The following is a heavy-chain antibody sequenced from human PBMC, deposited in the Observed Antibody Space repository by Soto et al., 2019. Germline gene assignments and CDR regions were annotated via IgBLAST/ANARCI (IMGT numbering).Heavy chain of an antibody. Sequence: EVQLLESGGGLVQPGGSLRLFCAASGFTFNTYAMTWVRQAPGKGLECVSGISGSGGITFYTDSVKGRFTISRDNSKNTLYLQMNSLRAEDTAVYYCAKDRDSSGWYNDYWGQGTLVTVSS. V-gene: IGHV3-23*01. J-gene: IGHJ4*02. CDR1: GFTFNTYA. CDR2: ISGSGGIT. CDR3: AKDRDSSGWYNDY. D-gene: IGHD6-19*01.